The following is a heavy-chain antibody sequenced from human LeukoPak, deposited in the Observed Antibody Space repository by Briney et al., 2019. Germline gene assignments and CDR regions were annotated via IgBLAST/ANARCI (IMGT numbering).Heavy chain of an antibody. CDR2: INHSGST. J-gene: IGHJ4*02. Sequence: SETLSLTCAVYGGSFSGYYWSWIRQPPGKGLEWIGEINHSGSTNYNPSLKSRVTISVHTSKNQFSLKLSSVTAADTAVYYCARGITIFGVVLDYWGQGTLVSVSS. CDR3: ARGITIFGVVLDY. D-gene: IGHD3-3*01. V-gene: IGHV4-34*01. CDR1: GGSFSGYY.